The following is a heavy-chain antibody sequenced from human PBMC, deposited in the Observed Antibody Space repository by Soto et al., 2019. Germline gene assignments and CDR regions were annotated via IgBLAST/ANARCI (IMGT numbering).Heavy chain of an antibody. V-gene: IGHV3-66*01. CDR2: IYSGGYT. Sequence: EVQLVESGGDLVQRGGSLRLSCAASGFDVSNTDMSWVRQAPGKGLEWASGIYSGGYTNYADSVKGRFIVSRDSPKNTLYLQMDSLRAEDTAVYYCAREAIIVIAAPEYYFDYWGQGTLVTVSS. J-gene: IGHJ4*02. CDR3: AREAIIVIAAPEYYFDY. D-gene: IGHD3-22*01. CDR1: GFDVSNTD.